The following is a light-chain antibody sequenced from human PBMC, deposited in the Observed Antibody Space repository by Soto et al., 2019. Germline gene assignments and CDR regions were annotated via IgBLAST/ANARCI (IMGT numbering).Light chain of an antibody. V-gene: IGKV3-15*01. Sequence: EILMTQSPATLSASPGEGATLSCRASQSVSSKLAWYQQKPGQAPRLLIFDASTRATGIPARFSGSGSGTDFTLTISRLEPEDFAVYYCQQYGSSGTFGQGTKVDIK. CDR2: DAS. CDR1: QSVSSK. CDR3: QQYGSSGT. J-gene: IGKJ1*01.